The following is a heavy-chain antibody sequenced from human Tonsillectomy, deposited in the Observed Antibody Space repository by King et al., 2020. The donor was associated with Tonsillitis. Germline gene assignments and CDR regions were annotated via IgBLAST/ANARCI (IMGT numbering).Heavy chain of an antibody. CDR1: GFTFDDYS. V-gene: IGHV3-9*01. Sequence: VQLVESGGGLVQPGRSLRLSCAASGFTFDDYSMHWVRQAPGKGLEWVSGIRWNGGIIGYADSVKGRFTISRDNAKNSLYLQMKSLRAEDTALYYCAKERIGYCSNGGQGTLVTVSS. CDR3: AKERIGYCSN. J-gene: IGHJ4*02. CDR2: IRWNGGII. D-gene: IGHD2-15*01.